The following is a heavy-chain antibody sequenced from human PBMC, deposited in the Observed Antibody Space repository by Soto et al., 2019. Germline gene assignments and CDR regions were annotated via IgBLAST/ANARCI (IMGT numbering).Heavy chain of an antibody. CDR3: AGDPDSHYNDSHASSYP. Sequence: QVQLVQSGAEVKKPGSSVKVSCKASGGTFSTYTITWVRQAPGQGLEWMGRIIPIIGIINYAQKFQGRVTITADTFTGTADMELTRLRSDDTAVYYCAGDPDSHYNDSHASSYPWGQGTLVTVS. V-gene: IGHV1-69*08. CDR1: GGTFSTYT. CDR2: IIPIIGII. D-gene: IGHD3-22*01. J-gene: IGHJ5*02.